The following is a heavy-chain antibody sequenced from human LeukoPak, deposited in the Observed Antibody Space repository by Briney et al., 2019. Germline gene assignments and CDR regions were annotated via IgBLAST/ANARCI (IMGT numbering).Heavy chain of an antibody. CDR2: IYTSGST. J-gene: IGHJ6*04. V-gene: IGHV4-4*07. CDR1: GGSISSYY. CDR3: ARERFLEWLFSLDV. D-gene: IGHD3-3*01. Sequence: SETLSLTCTVSGGSISSYYWSWIRQPAGKGLEWIGRIYTSGSTNYNPSLKSRVTMSVDTSKNQFSLKLGSVTAADTAVYYCARERFLEWLFSLDVWGKGTTVTVSS.